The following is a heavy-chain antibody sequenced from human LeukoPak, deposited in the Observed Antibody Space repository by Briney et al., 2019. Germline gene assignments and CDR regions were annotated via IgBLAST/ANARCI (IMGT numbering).Heavy chain of an antibody. CDR2: ISSSGNTI. CDR1: GFTFSDYY. V-gene: IGHV3-11*01. CDR3: ARVQPHYYDSSGYPPDY. Sequence: GGSLRLSCAASGFTFSDYYMSWIRQAPGKGLEWVSYISSSGNTIFYADSVKGRFTLSRDNAKNPLYPQMNSLRAEDTAVYYCARVQPHYYDSSGYPPDYWGQGTLVTVSS. J-gene: IGHJ4*02. D-gene: IGHD3-22*01.